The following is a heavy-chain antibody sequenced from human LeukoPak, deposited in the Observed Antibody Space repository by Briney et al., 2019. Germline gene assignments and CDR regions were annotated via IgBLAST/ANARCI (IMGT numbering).Heavy chain of an antibody. J-gene: IGHJ4*02. V-gene: IGHV3-30*02. CDR1: GFTLSYYG. Sequence: PGGSLRLSCATSGFTLSYYGMHWVRQAPGKGLEWVAHIWYDGSDKYYMDSVNGRLTISRDTSRSTVYLQMNRLRAEDTAVYYCARDLLALPHKYFDSWGQGTLVTVSS. CDR2: IWYDGSDK. CDR3: ARDLLALPHKYFDS.